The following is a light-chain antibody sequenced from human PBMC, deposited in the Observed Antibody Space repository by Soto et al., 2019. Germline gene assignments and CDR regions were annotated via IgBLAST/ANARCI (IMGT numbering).Light chain of an antibody. Sequence: QSALTQPPSASGSPGWAVTISCTGTSRDIGGYDFVSWYQVRPGEAPQLIIYNVNGRPSGVPRRFSASKSGNTASLTVSRFQAVDAAEYYSSTYLDTYISVCGTGPKATV. CDR2: NVN. V-gene: IGLV2-8*01. CDR3: STYLDTYISV. CDR1: SRDIGGYDF. J-gene: IGLJ1*01.